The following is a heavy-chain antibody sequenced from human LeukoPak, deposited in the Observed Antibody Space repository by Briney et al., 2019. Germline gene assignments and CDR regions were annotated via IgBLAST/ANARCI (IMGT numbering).Heavy chain of an antibody. D-gene: IGHD3-16*01. CDR2: ISAYNGNT. CDR1: GYTFTSYG. CDR3: ARGSLLHYDYVWGSYDY. Sequence: GASVTVSCKASGYTFTSYGISWVRQAPGQGLEWMGWISAYNGNTNYAQKLQGRVTMTTDTSTSTAYMELRSLRSDDTAVYYCARGSLLHYDYVWGSYDYWGQGTLVTVSS. V-gene: IGHV1-18*04. J-gene: IGHJ4*02.